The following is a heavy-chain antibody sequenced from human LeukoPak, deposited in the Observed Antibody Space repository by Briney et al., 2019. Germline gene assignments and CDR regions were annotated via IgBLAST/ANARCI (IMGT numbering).Heavy chain of an antibody. Sequence: GGSLRLSCAASGFTFSDYYMSWIRQAPGKGLEWLSYINIGGTNTHYADSVKGRLTISRDNTKNSLYLQMNNLRAEDTAVYYCATDGAGFDTWGQGVLVTVSS. CDR1: GFTFSDYY. CDR2: INIGGTNT. V-gene: IGHV3-11*01. CDR3: ATDGAGFDT. J-gene: IGHJ5*02.